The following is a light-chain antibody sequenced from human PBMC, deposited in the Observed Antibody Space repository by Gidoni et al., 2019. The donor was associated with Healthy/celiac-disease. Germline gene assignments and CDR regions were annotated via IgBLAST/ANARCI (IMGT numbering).Light chain of an antibody. CDR2: AAS. CDR3: QQSYSTLWT. J-gene: IGKJ1*01. V-gene: IGKV1-39*01. Sequence: DIQMTQSPSSLSASVGDRVTITCRASQSISSYLNWYQQKPGKAPKLLIYAASSLQSGVPSRFSGSGSGTDFTLTTSSLQPEDFATYYCQQSYSTLWTFGQXTKVEIK. CDR1: QSISSY.